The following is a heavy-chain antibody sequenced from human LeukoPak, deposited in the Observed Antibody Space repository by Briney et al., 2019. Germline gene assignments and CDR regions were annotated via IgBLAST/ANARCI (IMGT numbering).Heavy chain of an antibody. CDR3: ARHYYDSSGYLDY. CDR1: GGSISSSSYY. D-gene: IGHD3-22*01. CDR2: IYYSGST. Sequence: SETLSLTCTVSGGSISSSSYYWGWIRQPPGKGLEWIGSIYYSGSTYYNLSLKSRVTISVDTSKNQFSLKLSSVTAADTAVYYCARHYYDSSGYLDYWGQGTLVTVSS. V-gene: IGHV4-39*01. J-gene: IGHJ4*02.